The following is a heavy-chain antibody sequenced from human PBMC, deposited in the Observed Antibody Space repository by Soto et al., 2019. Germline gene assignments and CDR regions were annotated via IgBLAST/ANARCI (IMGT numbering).Heavy chain of an antibody. J-gene: IGHJ6*03. CDR2: LIGSGGST. Sequence: EVQLLESGGGLVQPGGSLRLSCAASGFTFSSYAMSWVRQAPGKGLEWVSALIGSGGSTYYADSVKGRFTISRDNAKNTLYLQMNSLRAEDTAVYYCAKAMTTVTRYYYYYMDVWGKGTTVTVSS. CDR3: AKAMTTVTRYYYYYMDV. CDR1: GFTFSSYA. V-gene: IGHV3-23*01. D-gene: IGHD4-17*01.